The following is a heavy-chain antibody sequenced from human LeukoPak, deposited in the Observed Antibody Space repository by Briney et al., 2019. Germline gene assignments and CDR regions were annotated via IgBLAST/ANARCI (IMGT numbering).Heavy chain of an antibody. Sequence: GGSLRLSCEASEFTFSSYWMSWVRQAPGKGLEWVANIKQDGGQIYYLESVKGRFTVSRDNAKNSLYLQMNSLRAEDTAVYYCARLGARQMLEYWGQGTLVTVSS. CDR1: EFTFSSYW. J-gene: IGHJ4*02. D-gene: IGHD4-17*01. V-gene: IGHV3-7*01. CDR2: IKQDGGQI. CDR3: ARLGARQMLEY.